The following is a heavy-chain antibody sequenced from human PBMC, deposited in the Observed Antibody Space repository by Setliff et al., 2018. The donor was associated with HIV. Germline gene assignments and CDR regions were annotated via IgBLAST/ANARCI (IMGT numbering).Heavy chain of an antibody. D-gene: IGHD2-2*01. CDR2: VYPGDSNT. J-gene: IGHJ6*03. CDR1: GYSFTSYW. Sequence: GESLKISCKSSGYSFTSYWIGWVHQMPGKGLEWMGIVYPGDSNTRYSPSFQGQVTISADQSVSTAYLQWSSLKASDNAMYYCARHLGLPDATDYMDVWGKGTTVTVSS. CDR3: ARHLGLPDATDYMDV. V-gene: IGHV5-51*07.